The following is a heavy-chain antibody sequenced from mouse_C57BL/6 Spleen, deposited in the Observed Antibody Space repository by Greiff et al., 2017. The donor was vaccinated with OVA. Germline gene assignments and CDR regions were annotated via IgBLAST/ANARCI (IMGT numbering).Heavy chain of an antibody. CDR3: ARSGYDYPPMDY. CDR2: INPNNGGT. Sequence: EVQLQESGPELVKPGASVKMSCKASGYTFTDYNMHWVKQSHGKSLEWIGYINPNNGGTSYNQKFKGKATLTVNKSSSTAYMDLRSLTSEESAVYYCARSGYDYPPMDYWGQGTTVTVSS. CDR1: GYTFTDYN. V-gene: IGHV1-22*01. J-gene: IGHJ4*01. D-gene: IGHD2-4*01.